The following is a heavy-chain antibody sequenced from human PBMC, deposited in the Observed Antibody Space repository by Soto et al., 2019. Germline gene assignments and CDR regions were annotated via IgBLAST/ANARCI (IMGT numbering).Heavy chain of an antibody. J-gene: IGHJ6*02. CDR1: GFTFSSYA. CDR3: ARDFILDSSGYFSCPEV. D-gene: IGHD3-22*01. Sequence: GGSLRLSCAASGFTFSSYAMHWVRQAPGKGLEWVAVISYDGRNKYYADSVKGRFTISRDNSKNTLYLQMNSLRAEDTAVYYCARDFILDSSGYFSCPEVWGQGTTVTVSS. CDR2: ISYDGRNK. V-gene: IGHV3-30*04.